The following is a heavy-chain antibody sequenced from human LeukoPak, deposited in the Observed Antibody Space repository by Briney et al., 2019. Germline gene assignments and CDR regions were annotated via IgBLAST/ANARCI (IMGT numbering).Heavy chain of an antibody. Sequence: PGGSLRLSCAASGFTFSSYGTTWVRQAPGKGLEWVSVFSAETGNTYYADSVKGRFTISRDNSKNTLYLQITSLRAEDTAVYYCAKARRLGSDWDKDAFDIWGQGTMVTVSS. D-gene: IGHD6-19*01. V-gene: IGHV3-23*01. CDR3: AKARRLGSDWDKDAFDI. CDR2: FSAETGNT. CDR1: GFTFSSYG. J-gene: IGHJ3*02.